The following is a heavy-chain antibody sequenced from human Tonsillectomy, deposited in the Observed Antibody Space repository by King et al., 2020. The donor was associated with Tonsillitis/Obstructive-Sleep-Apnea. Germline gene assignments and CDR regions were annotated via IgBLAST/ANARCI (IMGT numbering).Heavy chain of an antibody. CDR2: ISGSGGST. CDR1: GFTFNSYA. D-gene: IGHD1-26*01. CDR3: ACPGLYSGSYGFDY. V-gene: IGHV3-23*04. Sequence: VQLVESGGGLVQPGGSLRLSCAASGFTFNSYAMSWVRQAPGKGLEWVSGISGSGGSTYYADSVKGRFTISRDNSKNTLYLQMNSLRAEDTAVYYCACPGLYSGSYGFDYWGQGTLVSVSS. J-gene: IGHJ4*02.